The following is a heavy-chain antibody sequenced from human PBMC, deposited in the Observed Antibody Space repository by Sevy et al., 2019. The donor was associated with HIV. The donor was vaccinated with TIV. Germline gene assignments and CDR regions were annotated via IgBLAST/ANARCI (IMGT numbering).Heavy chain of an antibody. J-gene: IGHJ3*02. D-gene: IGHD3-16*01. V-gene: IGHV3-23*01. Sequence: GGSLRLSCAASGFTFSSYAMSWVRQAPGKGLEWVSAISGSGGSTYYADSVKGRFTISRDNSKNTLYLQMNSLRAEDTAVYYCANLAGCWGLGEYPDAFDIWGQGTMVTVSS. CDR2: ISGSGGST. CDR1: GFTFSSYA. CDR3: ANLAGCWGLGEYPDAFDI.